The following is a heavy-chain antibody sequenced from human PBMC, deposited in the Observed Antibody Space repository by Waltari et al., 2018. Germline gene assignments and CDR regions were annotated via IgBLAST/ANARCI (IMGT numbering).Heavy chain of an antibody. CDR2: ISSSGSS. J-gene: IGHJ4*02. CDR1: GGSISSNY. Sequence: QVQLQESGPGLVKPSETLSLTCTVSGGSISSNYWSWIRQPAGKGLEWIGRISSSGSSDYNPSRKSRLTMAVDTSQNQFSLKLSSVTAADTAVYYCARGPPPDLDYWGQGILVTVSS. V-gene: IGHV4-4*07. CDR3: ARGPPPDLDY.